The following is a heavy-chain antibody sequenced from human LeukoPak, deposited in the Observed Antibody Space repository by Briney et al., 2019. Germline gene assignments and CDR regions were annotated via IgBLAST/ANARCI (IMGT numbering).Heavy chain of an antibody. V-gene: IGHV3-23*01. CDR3: AKAGGNSFFDY. D-gene: IGHD1-7*01. Sequence: GGSLRLSCAASGVTFSSYAVNWVRQGPGKGLEWVSAINPGGGSTYYADSVKGRFTISRDNSKNTLYLQMNSLRAEDTAVYYCAKAGGNSFFDYWGQGTLVTVSS. J-gene: IGHJ4*02. CDR1: GVTFSSYA. CDR2: INPGGGST.